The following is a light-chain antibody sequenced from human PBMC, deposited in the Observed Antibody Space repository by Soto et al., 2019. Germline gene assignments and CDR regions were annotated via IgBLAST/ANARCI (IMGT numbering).Light chain of an antibody. CDR2: EVS. J-gene: IGLJ1*01. CDR1: SSDVGRYNY. CDR3: SSYAITSTPIYV. Sequence: HSALPQPASVSGSPGQSITISCTGTSSDVGRYNYVSWYQHHPGKAPKLMISEVSNRPSGISNRFSGSKSGNTASLTISGLQAEDEADYYCSSYAITSTPIYVFGTGTKVTVL. V-gene: IGLV2-14*01.